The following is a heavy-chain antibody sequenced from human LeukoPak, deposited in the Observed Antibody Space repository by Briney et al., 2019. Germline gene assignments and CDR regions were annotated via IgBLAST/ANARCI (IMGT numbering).Heavy chain of an antibody. J-gene: IGHJ4*02. D-gene: IGHD3-22*01. CDR2: INHSGST. Sequence: SETLSLTCAVYGGSFSGYYWSWIRQPPGKGLEWIGEINHSGSTNYNPSLKSRVTISVDTSKNQFSLKLSSVTAADTAVYYCARLLGSGYYYGTYYFDYWGQGTLVTVSS. V-gene: IGHV4-34*01. CDR3: ARLLGSGYYYGTYYFDY. CDR1: GGSFSGYY.